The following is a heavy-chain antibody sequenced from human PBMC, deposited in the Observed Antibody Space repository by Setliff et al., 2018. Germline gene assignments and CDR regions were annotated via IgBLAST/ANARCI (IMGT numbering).Heavy chain of an antibody. V-gene: IGHV4-59*11. J-gene: IGHJ4*02. CDR1: GGSISSHY. CDR3: ARDAGGTISIEEFDY. CDR2: IYYSGST. D-gene: IGHD3-10*01. Sequence: PSETLSLTCTVSGGSISSHYWSWIRQPPGKGLEWIGSIYYSGSTNYNTSLKSRVTISVDTTKNQVSLKLSSVTAADTAVYYCARDAGGTISIEEFDYWGQGTLVTVSS.